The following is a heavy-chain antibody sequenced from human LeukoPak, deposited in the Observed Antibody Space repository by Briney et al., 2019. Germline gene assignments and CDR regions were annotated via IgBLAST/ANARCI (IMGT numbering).Heavy chain of an antibody. CDR1: GGSISSYY. V-gene: IGHV4-59*08. D-gene: IGHD6-19*01. Sequence: PSETLSLTCTVSGGSISSYYWSWIRQPPGKGLEWIGYIYYSGSTNYNPSLKSRVTISVDTSKNQFSLKLGSVTAADTAVYYCATVLSSGWYQAFDIWGQGTMVTVSS. CDR2: IYYSGST. J-gene: IGHJ3*02. CDR3: ATVLSSGWYQAFDI.